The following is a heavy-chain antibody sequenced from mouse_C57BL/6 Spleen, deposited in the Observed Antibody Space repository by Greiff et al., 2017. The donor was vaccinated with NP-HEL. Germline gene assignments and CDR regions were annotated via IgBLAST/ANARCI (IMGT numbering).Heavy chain of an antibody. Sequence: QVQLQQPGAELVRPGSSVKLSCKASGYTFTSYWMDWVKPRPGQGLEWIGNIYPSDSETHYNQKFKDKATLTVDKSSSTAYMQLSSLTSEDSAVYYCARRYGNYYYAMDYWGQGTSVTVSS. CDR2: IYPSDSET. CDR3: ARRYGNYYYAMDY. D-gene: IGHD2-10*02. V-gene: IGHV1-61*01. J-gene: IGHJ4*01. CDR1: GYTFTSYW.